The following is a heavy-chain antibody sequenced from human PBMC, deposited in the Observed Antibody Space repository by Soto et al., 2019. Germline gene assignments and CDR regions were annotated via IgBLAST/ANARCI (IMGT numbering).Heavy chain of an antibody. CDR1: GYTFTSYY. V-gene: IGHV1-24*01. CDR3: FNNANWFDP. D-gene: IGHD1-20*01. Sequence: ASVKVSCKASGYTFTSYYMHWVRQAPGQGLEWMGSFDPEDGNTSYAQKFQGRVTMTEDTSTDTAYMELSSLRSEDTAVYYCFNNANWFDPWGQGTLVTVSS. CDR2: FDPEDGNT. J-gene: IGHJ5*02.